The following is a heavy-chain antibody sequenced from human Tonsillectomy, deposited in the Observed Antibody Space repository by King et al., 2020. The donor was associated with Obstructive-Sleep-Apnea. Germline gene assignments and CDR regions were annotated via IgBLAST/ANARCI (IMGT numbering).Heavy chain of an antibody. V-gene: IGHV3-23*04. J-gene: IGHJ4*02. CDR1: GFTFSSYA. CDR3: AKDSGERYFDWLLEVKGFDY. CDR2: ISGSVDST. Sequence: VQLVESGGGLVQPGGSLRLSCAASGFTFSSYAMSWVRQAPGKGLEWVSDISGSVDSTYYADSVKGRFTISREISKNTLYLQMNSLRAEDTAVYYCAKDSGERYFDWLLEVKGFDYWGQGTLVTVSS. D-gene: IGHD3-9*01.